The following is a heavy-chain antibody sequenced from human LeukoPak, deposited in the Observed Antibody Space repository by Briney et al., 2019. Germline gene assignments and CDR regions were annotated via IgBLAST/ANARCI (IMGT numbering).Heavy chain of an antibody. V-gene: IGHV1-18*01. CDR1: GYTFTSYG. Sequence: ASVKVPCKASGYTFTSYGISWVRQAPGQGLEWMGWISAYNGNTNYAQKLQGRVTMTTDTSTSTAYMELRSMRSDDTAVYYCARDRVVVPAAIVLYYYYYMDVWGKGTTVTVSS. J-gene: IGHJ6*03. CDR3: ARDRVVVPAAIVLYYYYYMDV. CDR2: ISAYNGNT. D-gene: IGHD2-2*02.